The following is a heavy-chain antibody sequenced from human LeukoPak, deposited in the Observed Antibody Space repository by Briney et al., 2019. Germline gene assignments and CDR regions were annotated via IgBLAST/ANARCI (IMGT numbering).Heavy chain of an antibody. V-gene: IGHV3-30*18. D-gene: IGHD6-13*01. J-gene: IGHJ4*02. Sequence: QPGRSLRLSCAASGFTFSSYAMHWVRQAPGKGLEWVAVISYDGSSKYYADSVKGRFTISRDNSKNTLYLQMNSLRAEDTAVYYCAKDTRWYAGAFDYWGQGTLVTVSS. CDR1: GFTFSSYA. CDR3: AKDTRWYAGAFDY. CDR2: ISYDGSSK.